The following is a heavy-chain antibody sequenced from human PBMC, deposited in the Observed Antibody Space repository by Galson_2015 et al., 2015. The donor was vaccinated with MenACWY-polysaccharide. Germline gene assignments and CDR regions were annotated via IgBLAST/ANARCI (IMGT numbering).Heavy chain of an antibody. D-gene: IGHD3-3*01. CDR3: AAQYYDFWSGGKPYYYYGMDV. CDR2: FDPEDGET. CDR1: GYTLTELS. J-gene: IGHJ6*02. V-gene: IGHV1-24*01. Sequence: SVKVSCKVSGYTLTELSMHWVRQAPGKGLEWMGGFDPEDGETIYAQKFQGRVTMTEDTSTDTAYMELSSLRSEDTAVYYCAAQYYDFWSGGKPYYYYGMDVWGQGTTVTVSS.